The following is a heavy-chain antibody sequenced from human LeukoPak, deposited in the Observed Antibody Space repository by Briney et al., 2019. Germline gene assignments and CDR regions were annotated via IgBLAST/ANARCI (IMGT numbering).Heavy chain of an antibody. CDR3: ARGGFYCGGDCYVDY. Sequence: PSETLSLTCAVYGGSFSAYYWSWIRQPPGNGLEWIGEINHSARTNYNPSLKSRVTISVDTSKNQFSLKLSSVTAADTAVYYCARGGFYCGGDCYVDYWGQGTLVTVSS. J-gene: IGHJ4*02. CDR1: GGSFSAYY. V-gene: IGHV4-34*01. CDR2: INHSART. D-gene: IGHD2-21*02.